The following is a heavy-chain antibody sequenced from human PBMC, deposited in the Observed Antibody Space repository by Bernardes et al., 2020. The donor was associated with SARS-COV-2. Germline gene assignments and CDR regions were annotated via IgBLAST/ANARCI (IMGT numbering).Heavy chain of an antibody. CDR1: GGAFMGYS. J-gene: IGHJ6*02. CDR2: INRSGNT. CDR3: ARASIVIVPGPLGLGPWGYKYNGMEV. Sequence: SETLSLTCAVYGGAFMGYSWTWIRQPPGKGLEWIGEINRSGNTNYNPSLKSRVTISVDTSKNQFSLRLNSVTPEDTAVYYCARASIVIVPGPLGLGPWGYKYNGMEVWGPGTTVTVSS. D-gene: IGHD2-2*01. V-gene: IGHV4-34*01.